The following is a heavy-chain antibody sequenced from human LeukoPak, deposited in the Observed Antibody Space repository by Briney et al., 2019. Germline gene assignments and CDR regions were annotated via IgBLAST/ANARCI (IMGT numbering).Heavy chain of an antibody. CDR2: IYYSGST. V-gene: IGHV4-59*01. Sequence: PTETLSLTCTVSGGSISGYYWSWIRQPPGKGLEWIGYIYYSGSTNYNPSLKSRVTISVDTSKNQFSLKLSSVTAADTAVYYCARGCSAGTPHNWFDPWGQGTLVTVSS. D-gene: IGHD6-13*01. CDR1: GGSISGYY. CDR3: ARGCSAGTPHNWFDP. J-gene: IGHJ5*02.